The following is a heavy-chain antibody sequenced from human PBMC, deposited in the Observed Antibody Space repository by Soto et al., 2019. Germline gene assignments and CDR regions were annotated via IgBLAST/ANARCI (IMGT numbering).Heavy chain of an antibody. CDR2: ISSSSSYI. Sequence: GGSLRLSCAASGFTFSSYSMNWVRQAPGKGVEWVSSISSSSSYIYYADSVKGRFTISRDNAKNSLYLQMNSLRAEDTAVYYCAHIPRDGYNYVEPFFDYWGQGTLVTVSS. V-gene: IGHV3-21*01. CDR1: GFTFSSYS. J-gene: IGHJ4*02. CDR3: AHIPRDGYNYVEPFFDY. D-gene: IGHD5-12*01.